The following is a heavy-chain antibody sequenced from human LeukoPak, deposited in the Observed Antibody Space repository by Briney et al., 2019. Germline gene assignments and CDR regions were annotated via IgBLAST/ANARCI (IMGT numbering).Heavy chain of an antibody. D-gene: IGHD1-26*01. J-gene: IGHJ4*02. CDR1: GFTFSTYG. V-gene: IGHV3-30*03. CDR2: ISYGGSNK. Sequence: GGSLRLSCAASGFTFSTYGMHWVRQAPGKGLEWVAVISYGGSNKYYTDSVKGRFTISRDNSKNTLYLQMNSLRAEDTAVYYCARDSAPSGSYFDYWGQGTLVTVSS. CDR3: ARDSAPSGSYFDY.